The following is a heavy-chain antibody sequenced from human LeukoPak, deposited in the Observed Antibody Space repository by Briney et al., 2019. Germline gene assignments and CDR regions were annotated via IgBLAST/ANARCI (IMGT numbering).Heavy chain of an antibody. CDR3: ARAPLVGAEEDAFDI. CDR1: GGSMSSYY. J-gene: IGHJ3*02. Sequence: SETLSLTCTVSGGSMSSYYWSWFRQPAGKGLEWIGRVYSSGSSNYNPSLKSRVTISVDTSKNQFSLKLSSATAADTAVYYCARAPLVGAEEDAFDIWGQGTMVTVSS. D-gene: IGHD1-26*01. V-gene: IGHV4-4*07. CDR2: VYSSGSS.